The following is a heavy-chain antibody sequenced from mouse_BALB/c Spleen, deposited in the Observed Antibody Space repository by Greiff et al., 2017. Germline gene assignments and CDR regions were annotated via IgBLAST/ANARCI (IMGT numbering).Heavy chain of an antibody. CDR1: GFTFSSYT. CDR2: ISSGGGNT. J-gene: IGHJ3*01. D-gene: IGHD3-2*01. Sequence: DVMLVESGGGLVKPGGSLKLSCAASGFTFSSYTMSWVRQTPEKRLEWVATISSGGGNTYYPDSVKGRFTISRDNAKNNLYLQMSSLRSEDTALYYCASETARATWFAYWGQGTLVTVSA. V-gene: IGHV5-9*03. CDR3: ASETARATWFAY.